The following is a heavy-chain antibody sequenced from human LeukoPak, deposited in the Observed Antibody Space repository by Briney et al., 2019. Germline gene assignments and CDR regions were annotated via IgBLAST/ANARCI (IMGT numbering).Heavy chain of an antibody. J-gene: IGHJ6*03. CDR1: GFTFSIYA. CDR3: ANHGPLMVRGRFPYYMDV. CDR2: ISGSGGST. V-gene: IGHV3-23*01. D-gene: IGHD3-10*01. Sequence: PGGSLRLPCAASGFTFSIYAMSWVRQAPGKGLEWVSAISGSGGSTYYADSVKGRFTISRDNSKNTLYLQMNSLRAEDTAVYYRANHGPLMVRGRFPYYMDVWGKGTTVTVSS.